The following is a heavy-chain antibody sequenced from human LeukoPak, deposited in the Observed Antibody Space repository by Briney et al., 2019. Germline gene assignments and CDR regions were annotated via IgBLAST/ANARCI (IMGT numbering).Heavy chain of an antibody. CDR3: ARRLAAAGLDY. Sequence: GGSLRLSCAASGFTFSSYAMSWVRQAPGKGLEWVSAISGSGGSTYYADSVKGRFTISRDNAKNTLYLQMNSLRAEDTAVYYCARRLAAAGLDYWGQGTLVTVSS. J-gene: IGHJ4*02. V-gene: IGHV3-23*01. CDR1: GFTFSSYA. CDR2: ISGSGGST. D-gene: IGHD6-13*01.